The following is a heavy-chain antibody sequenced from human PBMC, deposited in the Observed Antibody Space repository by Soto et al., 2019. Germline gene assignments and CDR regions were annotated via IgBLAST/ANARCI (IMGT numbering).Heavy chain of an antibody. CDR2: IIPIFGTV. D-gene: IGHD5-12*01. J-gene: IGHJ2*01. V-gene: IGHV1-69*12. CDR1: GGTFSNYP. Sequence: QVQLVQSGAEVKKPGSSVKVSCKASGGTFSNYPISLVRQAPGQGHEWMGGIIPIFGTVNYAQKFQGRVTITADESTSTAYMELSSLRSEDTAVYYCARGNHRWLQLWYFYLWGRGTLVTVSS. CDR3: ARGNHRWLQLWYFYL.